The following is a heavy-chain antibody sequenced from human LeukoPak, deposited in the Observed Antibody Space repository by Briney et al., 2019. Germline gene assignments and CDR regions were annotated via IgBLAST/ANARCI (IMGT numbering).Heavy chain of an antibody. J-gene: IGHJ4*02. Sequence: SETLSLTCAVYGGSFSGYYWSWIRQPPGKGLEWIGGINHSGSTNYNPSLKSRVTISVDTSKNQFSLKLSSVTAADTAVYYCATSLRYFDWPPTAYWGQGTLVTVSS. D-gene: IGHD3-9*01. V-gene: IGHV4-34*01. CDR1: GGSFSGYY. CDR2: INHSGST. CDR3: ATSLRYFDWPPTAY.